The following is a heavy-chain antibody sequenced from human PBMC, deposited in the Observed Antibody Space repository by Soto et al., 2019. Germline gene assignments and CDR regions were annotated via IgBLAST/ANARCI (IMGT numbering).Heavy chain of an antibody. CDR3: SRASAVAGGSSNSLPNDY. V-gene: IGHV1-2*02. J-gene: IGHJ4*02. CDR2: INPTSGGT. Sequence: GASVKVSCKASGYTLTDYYMHWVRQAPGQGLEWMGWINPTSGGTSYAQNFQGRVTMTRDTSISTAYMELSRLSSDDTAVYYCSRASAVAGGSSNSLPNDYWGQGTLVTVSS. D-gene: IGHD6-19*01. CDR1: GYTLTDYY.